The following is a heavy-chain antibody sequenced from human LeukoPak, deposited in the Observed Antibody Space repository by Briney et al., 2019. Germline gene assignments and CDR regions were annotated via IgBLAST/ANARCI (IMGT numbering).Heavy chain of an antibody. D-gene: IGHD3-22*01. V-gene: IGHV3-30*03. CDR1: GFTFSSYG. Sequence: GGSLRLSCAASGFTFSSYGMHWVRQAPGKGLEWVAVISYDGSNKYYADSVKGRFTISRDNSKNTLYLQMNSLRAEDTAVYYCASGGSLGPKIVVYWGQGTLVTVSS. CDR2: ISYDGSNK. CDR3: ASGGSLGPKIVVY. J-gene: IGHJ4*02.